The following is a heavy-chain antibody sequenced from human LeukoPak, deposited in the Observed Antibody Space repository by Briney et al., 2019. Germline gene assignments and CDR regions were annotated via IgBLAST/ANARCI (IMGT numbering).Heavy chain of an antibody. J-gene: IGHJ4*02. CDR3: ARGSGRWLLKN. CDR2: ISSSGSTI. CDR1: GFTFSSYS. D-gene: IGHD5-24*01. Sequence: GGSLRLSCAASGFTFSSYSMNWVRQAPGKGLEWVSYISSSGSTIYYADSVKGRFTISRDNAKNSLYLQMNSLRAEDTAVYYCARGSGRWLLKNWGQGTLVTVSS. V-gene: IGHV3-48*04.